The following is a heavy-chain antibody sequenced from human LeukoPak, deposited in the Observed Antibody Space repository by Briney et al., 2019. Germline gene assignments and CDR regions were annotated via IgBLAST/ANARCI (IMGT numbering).Heavy chain of an antibody. V-gene: IGHV1-3*01. CDR2: INAGNGNT. Sequence: ASVKVSCKASGHTFTSYAMHWVRQAPGQRLEWMGWINAGNGNTKYSQKFQGRVTITRDTSASTAYMELSSLRSEDTAVYYCARAAYGDYNWYFDLWGRGTLVTVSS. CDR1: GHTFTSYA. D-gene: IGHD4-17*01. CDR3: ARAAYGDYNWYFDL. J-gene: IGHJ2*01.